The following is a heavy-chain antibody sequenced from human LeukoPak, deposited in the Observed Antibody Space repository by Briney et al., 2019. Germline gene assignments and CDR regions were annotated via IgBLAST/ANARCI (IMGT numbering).Heavy chain of an antibody. CDR3: ARDLELSAVYYFDS. J-gene: IGHJ4*02. CDR1: GFTSSIFP. Sequence: GGSLRLSCEASGFTSSIFPMHWVRQAPGKGLEWVALISSGSEKYYADSVKGRFTISRDNSKNMLYLQVNSLRADDTAVYYCARDLELSAVYYFDSWGQGTLVIVSS. CDR2: ISSGSEK. V-gene: IGHV3-30*04. D-gene: IGHD3-3*01.